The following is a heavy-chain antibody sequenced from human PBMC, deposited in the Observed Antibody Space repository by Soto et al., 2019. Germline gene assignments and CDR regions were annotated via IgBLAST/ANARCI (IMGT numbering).Heavy chain of an antibody. D-gene: IGHD4-17*01. CDR1: GFTVSNNY. V-gene: IGHV3-53*04. CDR3: AREGPYGDWYFDL. J-gene: IGHJ2*01. CDR2: IYSGGST. Sequence: EVQLVESGGGLVQPGGSLRLSCAASGFTVSNNYISWVRQAPGKGLEWVSVIYSGGSTYYADSVKGRFTISRHNSKNTLYLQMNSLRPEDTAVYYCAREGPYGDWYFDLWGRGTLVTVSS.